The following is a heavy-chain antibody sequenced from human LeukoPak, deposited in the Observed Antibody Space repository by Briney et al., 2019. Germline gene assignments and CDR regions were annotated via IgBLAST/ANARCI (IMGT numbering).Heavy chain of an antibody. V-gene: IGHV3-30*02. D-gene: IGHD5-18*01. J-gene: IGHJ4*02. CDR3: ARDPGSDTAMVNFDY. CDR1: GFIFRGYG. CDR2: IRFDGGSQ. Sequence: GGSLRLSCVASGFIFRGYGMHWVRQAPGKGLEWVAYIRFDGGSQYYADAVKGRFTISRDNSKNTLYLQMNSLRAEDTAVYYCARDPGSDTAMVNFDYWGQGTLVTVSS.